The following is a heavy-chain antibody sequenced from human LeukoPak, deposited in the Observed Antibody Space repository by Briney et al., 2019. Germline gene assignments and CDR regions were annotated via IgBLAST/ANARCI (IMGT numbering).Heavy chain of an antibody. J-gene: IGHJ6*02. CDR2: INPSGGST. V-gene: IGHV1-46*01. D-gene: IGHD3-3*01. CDR3: ARAQPVTIFGVVYYYYGMDV. CDR1: GYTFTSYH. Sequence: ASVKVSCKASGYTFTSYHMHWVRQAPGQGLEWMGIINPSGGSTSYAQKFQGRVTMTRDTSTSTVYMELSSLRSEDTAVYYCARAQPVTIFGVVYYYYGMDVWGQGTTVTVSS.